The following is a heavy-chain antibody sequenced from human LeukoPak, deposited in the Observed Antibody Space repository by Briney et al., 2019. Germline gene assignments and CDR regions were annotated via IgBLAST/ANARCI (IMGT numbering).Heavy chain of an antibody. CDR1: GFTFSRYA. Sequence: PGTSLRLSCAVSGFTFSRYAMHWVRQAPGKGLEWVAVISYDGSKKAYSVKGRFTISRDNSKNTLYLQVTSLRAEDTAVYYCARDSSDYWGQGTLVTVSS. CDR2: ISYDGSKK. V-gene: IGHV3-30-3*01. J-gene: IGHJ4*02. CDR3: ARDSSDY.